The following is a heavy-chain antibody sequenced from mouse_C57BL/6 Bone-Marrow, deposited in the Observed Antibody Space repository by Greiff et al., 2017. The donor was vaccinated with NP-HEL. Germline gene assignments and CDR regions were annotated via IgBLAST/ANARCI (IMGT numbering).Heavy chain of an antibody. J-gene: IGHJ3*01. V-gene: IGHV1-81*01. CDR1: GYTFTSYG. CDR3: ATLYGTPFAY. CDR2: IYPRSGNT. Sequence: QVQLQQSGAELARPGASVKLSCKASGYTFTSYGISWVKLRTGQGLEWIGEIYPRSGNTYYNEKFKGKATLTADKSSSTAYMELRSLTSEDSAVYFCATLYGTPFAYWGQGTLVTVSA. D-gene: IGHD2-1*01.